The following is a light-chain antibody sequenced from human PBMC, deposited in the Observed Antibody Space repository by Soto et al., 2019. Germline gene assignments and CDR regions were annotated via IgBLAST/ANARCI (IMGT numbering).Light chain of an antibody. Sequence: QSVLTQPPSVSGSPGQSVTISCTGTSTDFVSYNRVSWYQQPPGTAPKLIIYEASNRPSGVPDRFSGSKSGNTASLTISGLQDAEEADYYCSLYTSDNTYVFGTGTKVTVL. CDR1: STDFVSYNR. CDR2: EAS. V-gene: IGLV2-18*01. J-gene: IGLJ1*01. CDR3: SLYTSDNTYV.